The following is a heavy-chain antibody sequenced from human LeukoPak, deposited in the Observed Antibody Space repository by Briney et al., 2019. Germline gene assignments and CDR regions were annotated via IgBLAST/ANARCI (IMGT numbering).Heavy chain of an antibody. CDR2: ISSSSSYI. J-gene: IGHJ4*02. D-gene: IGHD3-10*01. CDR3: ARGDVYGSGTYDY. CDR1: GFTFSSYS. Sequence: GGSLRLSCAASGFTFSSYSMNWVRQAPGKGLEWVSSISSSSSYIYYADSVKGRFTISRDNAKNSLYLQMNSLRAEDTALYYCARGDVYGSGTYDYWGQGTLVTVSS. V-gene: IGHV3-21*04.